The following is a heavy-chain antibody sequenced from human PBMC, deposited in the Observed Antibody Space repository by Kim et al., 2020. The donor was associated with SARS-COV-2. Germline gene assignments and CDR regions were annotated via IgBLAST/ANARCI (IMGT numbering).Heavy chain of an antibody. CDR3: ARDVYYDSSGYYHHDDFDI. D-gene: IGHD3-22*01. V-gene: IGHV4-59*01. CDR1: GGSIISYY. Sequence: SETLSLTCTVSGGSIISYYWSWIRQHPGKGLEWLGYIYYSGSTNYNPSLKSRLTISINTSNNQFSLKQSPVTAADKAVYYCARDVYYDSSGYYHHDDFDIWG. CDR2: IYYSGST. J-gene: IGHJ3*02.